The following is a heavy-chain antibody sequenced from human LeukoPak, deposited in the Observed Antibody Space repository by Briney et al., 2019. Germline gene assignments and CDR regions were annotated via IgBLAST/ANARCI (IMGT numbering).Heavy chain of an antibody. J-gene: IGHJ1*01. Sequence: GGSLRLSCAASGFTFSSYGMHWVRQAPGKGLEWVSAISGSGGSTYYADSVKGRFTISRDNSKNTLYLQMNSLRAEDTAVYYCAKGSGPLEAEYFQHWGQGTLVTVSS. CDR3: AKGSGPLEAEYFQH. V-gene: IGHV3-23*01. CDR2: ISGSGGST. CDR1: GFTFSSYG. D-gene: IGHD3-3*01.